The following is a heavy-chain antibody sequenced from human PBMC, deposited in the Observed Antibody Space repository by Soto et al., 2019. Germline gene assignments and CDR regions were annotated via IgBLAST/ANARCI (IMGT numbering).Heavy chain of an antibody. Sequence: PETRPLTYTVSGGSISSYYWSWIRQPPGKGLEWIGYIYYSGSTNYNPSLKSRVTISVDTSKNQFSLKLSSVTAADTAVYYCARDVERYYFDYWGQGTLVNVS. CDR3: ARDVERYYFDY. CDR2: IYYSGST. D-gene: IGHD1-1*01. CDR1: GGSISSYY. J-gene: IGHJ4*02. V-gene: IGHV4-59*01.